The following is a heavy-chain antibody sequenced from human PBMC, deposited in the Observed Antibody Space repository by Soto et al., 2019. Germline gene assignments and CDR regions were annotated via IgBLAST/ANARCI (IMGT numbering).Heavy chain of an antibody. J-gene: IGHJ5*02. CDR2: IIPILGIA. V-gene: IGHV1-69*02. Sequence: GTSVKVSCEACGGSYSSYTISWVRQAPGQGLEWMGRIIPILGIANYAQKFQGRVTITADKSTSTAYMELSSLRSEDTAVYYCASRYCSGGSCYGWFDPWGQGTLVTVSS. CDR3: ASRYCSGGSCYGWFDP. CDR1: GGSYSSYT. D-gene: IGHD2-15*01.